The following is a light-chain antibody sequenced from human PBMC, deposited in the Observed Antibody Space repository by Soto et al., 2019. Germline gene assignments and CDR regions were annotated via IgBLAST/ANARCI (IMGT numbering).Light chain of an antibody. CDR3: QQRSNWPLT. CDR2: DVS. V-gene: IGKV3-11*01. Sequence: VLTQSPFALPFATGERATLSCRASQSVSGYLAWYQQKPGQAPRLLIYDVSNRATGIPARFSGSGSGTDFTLTISSLEPEDFAVYYCQQRSNWPLTFGGGTKVDIK. CDR1: QSVSGY. J-gene: IGKJ4*01.